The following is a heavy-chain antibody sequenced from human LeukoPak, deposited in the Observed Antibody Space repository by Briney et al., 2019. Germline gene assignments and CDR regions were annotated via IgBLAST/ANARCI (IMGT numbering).Heavy chain of an antibody. CDR2: IYYSGST. CDR3: ARVVGANTGGVAFDI. Sequence: SETLSLTCTVSGGSISSYYWSWIRQPPGKGLEWIGYIYYSGSTNYNPSLKSRVTISVDTSKNQFSLKLSSVTAADTAVYYCARVVGANTGGVAFDIWGQGTMVTVSS. J-gene: IGHJ3*02. D-gene: IGHD1-26*01. CDR1: GGSISSYY. V-gene: IGHV4-59*08.